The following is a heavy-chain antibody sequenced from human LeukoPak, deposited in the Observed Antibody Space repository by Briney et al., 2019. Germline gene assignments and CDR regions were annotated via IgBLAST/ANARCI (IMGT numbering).Heavy chain of an antibody. D-gene: IGHD5-24*01. V-gene: IGHV1-69*05. CDR1: GGTFNSYA. Sequence: GASVKVSCKASGGTFNSYAISWVRQAPGQGLEWMGVIIPLFGTANYAHEFQGRVTYTTDESASTAYMEVSSLRYEDTAVYYCASGSLGDGYGVGDSYQYMDVWGKGTTVTVSS. CDR3: ASGSLGDGYGVGDSYQYMDV. CDR2: IIPLFGTA. J-gene: IGHJ6*03.